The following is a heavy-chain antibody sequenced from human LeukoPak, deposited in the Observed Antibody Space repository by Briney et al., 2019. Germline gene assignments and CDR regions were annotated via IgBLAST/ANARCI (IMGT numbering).Heavy chain of an antibody. Sequence: TGGSLRLSCAASGFTFSRYSMNWVRQAPGKGLEWVSYISSGSSTIYYADSVKGRFTISRDNAKNSLYLQMNSLRAEDTAVYYCARVLHKRNYDSSDYYGYWGQGTLVTVSS. D-gene: IGHD3-22*01. J-gene: IGHJ4*02. CDR2: ISSGSSTI. CDR1: GFTFSRYS. CDR3: ARVLHKRNYDSSDYYGY. V-gene: IGHV3-48*01.